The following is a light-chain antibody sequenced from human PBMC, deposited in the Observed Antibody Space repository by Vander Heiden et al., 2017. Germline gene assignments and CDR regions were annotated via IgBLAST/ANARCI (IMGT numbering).Light chain of an antibody. Sequence: QSVLTQPLSVSRAPGQRLSISCTGSSSNIGAGYDVHWYQQLPGTAPKLLIYGNNNRPSGVPDRFSGSKSGTSASLAITGLQAEDEADYYCQSYDSSLAVVFGGGTKLTVL. V-gene: IGLV1-40*01. CDR3: QSYDSSLAVV. J-gene: IGLJ2*01. CDR1: SSNIGAGYD. CDR2: GNN.